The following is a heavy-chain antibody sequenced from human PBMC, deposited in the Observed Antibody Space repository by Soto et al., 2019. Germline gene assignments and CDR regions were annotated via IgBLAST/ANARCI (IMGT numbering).Heavy chain of an antibody. Sequence: SDTLSLTCSLSGGSINSGDDYWSWIRQPPGKGLEWIGYIYDTGGSTDYNTSRKNRATISVDTSKNQFSLKLSSVTAADTGVYYCASRGYITSYFEYWGQGALVNVSS. J-gene: IGHJ4*02. D-gene: IGHD6-6*01. CDR1: GGSINSGDDY. CDR2: IYDTGGST. CDR3: ASRGYITSYFEY. V-gene: IGHV4-30-4*02.